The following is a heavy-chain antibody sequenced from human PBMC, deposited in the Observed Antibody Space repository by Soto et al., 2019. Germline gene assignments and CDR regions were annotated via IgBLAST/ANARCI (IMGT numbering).Heavy chain of an antibody. V-gene: IGHV4-61*01. CDR2: IYYSGGT. Sequence: QVQLQESGPGLVKPSETLSLTCTVSGGSVSSGSYFWSWIRQPPGKGLEWIGYIYYSGGTNYNPSLKSRVTISVDTSKNQFSLKLSSVTAADTAVYYCARDYSSSSNYYYYYGMDVWGQGTTVTVSS. CDR1: GGSVSSGSYF. D-gene: IGHD6-6*01. J-gene: IGHJ6*02. CDR3: ARDYSSSSNYYYYYGMDV.